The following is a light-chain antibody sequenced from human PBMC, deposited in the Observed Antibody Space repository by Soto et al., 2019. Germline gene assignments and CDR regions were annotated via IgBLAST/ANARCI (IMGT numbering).Light chain of an antibody. V-gene: IGLV7-43*01. J-gene: IGLJ3*02. CDR3: LLFHGGSQV. Sequence: QAVVTQETSLTVSPGGTVTLTCAASTGAVTSAYYANWFQHKPGQAPRSLIYSTSNKHSWTPARFSGSLLGGKAALTLSGVQTEDESVYFCLLFHGGSQVFGGGSKLTVL. CDR2: STS. CDR1: TGAVTSAYY.